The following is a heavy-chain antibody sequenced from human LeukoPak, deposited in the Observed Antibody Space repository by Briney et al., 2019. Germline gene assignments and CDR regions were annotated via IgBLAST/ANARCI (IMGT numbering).Heavy chain of an antibody. V-gene: IGHV3-53*05. D-gene: IGHD6-13*01. J-gene: IGHJ4*02. CDR3: ARWKTGRVAAAGTLDYFDH. Sequence: PGGSLRLSCAASGFTVSSNYMGWVRQAPGKGLEWVSILYSDGTTYYADSVKGRFTISRDNFKNTVYLQMNSLRSEDTAVYYCARWKTGRVAAAGTLDYFDHWGQGTLVTVSS. CDR2: LYSDGTT. CDR1: GFTVSSNY.